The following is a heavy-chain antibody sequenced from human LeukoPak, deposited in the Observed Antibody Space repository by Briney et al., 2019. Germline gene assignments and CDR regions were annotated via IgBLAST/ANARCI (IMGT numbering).Heavy chain of an antibody. CDR2: ISSSGSTI. J-gene: IGHJ3*02. Sequence: GGSLRLSCAASGFTFSSYEMNWVRQAPGKGLEWVSYISSSGSTIYYADSVKGRFTISRDNAKNSLYLQMNSLKTEDTAVYYCTRLYEVRGVIILHDAFDIWGQRTMVTVSS. D-gene: IGHD3-10*02. V-gene: IGHV3-48*03. CDR1: GFTFSSYE. CDR3: TRLYEVRGVIILHDAFDI.